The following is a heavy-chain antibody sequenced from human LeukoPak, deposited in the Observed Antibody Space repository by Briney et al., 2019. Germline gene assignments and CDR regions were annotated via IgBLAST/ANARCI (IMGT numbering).Heavy chain of an antibody. Sequence: PSETLSLTCAVYGGSFSGYYWSWIRQPPGKGLEWIGEINHSGSTNYNPSLKSRVTMSVDTSKNQFSLKLSSVTAADTAVYYCARDERYCSGGSCYSNGMYYYYYGMDVWGQGTTVTVSS. J-gene: IGHJ6*02. D-gene: IGHD2-15*01. CDR2: INHSGST. V-gene: IGHV4-34*01. CDR1: GGSFSGYY. CDR3: ARDERYCSGGSCYSNGMYYYYYGMDV.